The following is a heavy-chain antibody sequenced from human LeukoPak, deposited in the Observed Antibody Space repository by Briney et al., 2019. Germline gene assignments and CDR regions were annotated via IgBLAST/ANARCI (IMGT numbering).Heavy chain of an antibody. Sequence: PGGSLRLSCAASGFTFSSYAMNWVRQGQGKGLEWVSDISGSGSSTYYADSVKGRLTISRDNSKNTLYLQMNSLRAEDTAVYYCAKDSDSSGWYFDYWGQGTLVTVSS. J-gene: IGHJ4*02. CDR2: ISGSGSST. CDR1: GFTFSSYA. V-gene: IGHV3-23*01. CDR3: AKDSDSSGWYFDY. D-gene: IGHD6-19*01.